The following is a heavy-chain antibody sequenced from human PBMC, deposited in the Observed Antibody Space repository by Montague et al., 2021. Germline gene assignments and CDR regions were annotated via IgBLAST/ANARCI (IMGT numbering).Heavy chain of an antibody. J-gene: IGHJ6*03. V-gene: IGHV2-5*02. CDR2: IYWDADK. CDR1: GFSLTTSGVG. D-gene: IGHD1-1*01. CDR3: AHTHHVIPVNFDMDV. Sequence: PALVKPTQTLTLTCTFSGFSLTTSGVGVGWIRQPPGKALEWLGVIYWDADKRYSPSLQNRLIITHDASRNQVILTLNDLDPMDTGTYFCAHTHHVIPVNFDMDVWGKGTTVTGSS.